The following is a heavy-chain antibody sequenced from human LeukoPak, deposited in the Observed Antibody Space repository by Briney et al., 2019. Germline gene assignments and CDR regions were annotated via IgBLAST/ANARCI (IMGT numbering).Heavy chain of an antibody. CDR3: ARDVTPRY. V-gene: IGHV3-30-3*01. J-gene: IGHJ4*02. CDR2: ISYDGSNK. CDR1: GFTFSSYA. Sequence: PGRSLRLSCAASGFTFSSYAMHWVRQAPGKGLEWVAVISYDGSNKYYADSVKGRFTISRDNSKNTLYLQMNSLRAEDTAVYYCARDVTPRYWGQGTLVTVS.